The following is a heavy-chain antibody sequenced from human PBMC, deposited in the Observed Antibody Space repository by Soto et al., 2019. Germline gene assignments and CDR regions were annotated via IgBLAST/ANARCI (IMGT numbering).Heavy chain of an antibody. CDR1: GFAFNNYG. CDR3: AREDSIIIPAVSDF. Sequence: GGSLRLSCTVSGFAFNNYGINWVRQPPGKGLEWVSSISKSDYTYYSDSVTGRFTISRDNAKNSVSLQMNTLRVEDTAVYYCAREDSIIIPAVSDFWGQGTLVTVSS. D-gene: IGHD2-2*01. J-gene: IGHJ4*02. V-gene: IGHV3-21*01. CDR2: ISKSDYT.